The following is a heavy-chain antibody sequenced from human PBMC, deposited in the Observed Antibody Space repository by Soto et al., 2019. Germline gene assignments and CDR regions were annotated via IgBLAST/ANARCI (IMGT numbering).Heavy chain of an antibody. CDR1: GFTFSGSA. Sequence: GGSLRLSCAASGFTFSGSAMHWVRQASGKGLEWVGRIRSKANSYATAYAASVKGRFTISRDDSKNTAYLQMNSLKTEDTAVYYCTRHPSNDSSGYYYAFDIWGQGTMVTVSS. CDR2: IRSKANSYAT. D-gene: IGHD3-22*01. V-gene: IGHV3-73*01. J-gene: IGHJ3*02. CDR3: TRHPSNDSSGYYYAFDI.